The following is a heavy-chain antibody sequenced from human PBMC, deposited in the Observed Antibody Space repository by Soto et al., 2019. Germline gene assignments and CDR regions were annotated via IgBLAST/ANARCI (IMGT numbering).Heavy chain of an antibody. CDR3: TTGHSSSSPTRLGY. J-gene: IGHJ4*02. D-gene: IGHD6-6*01. Sequence: EVQLVESGGGLVKPGGSLRLSCAASGFTFSNAWMNWVRQAPGKGLEWVGRIKSKTDGGTTDYAAPVKGRFTISRDDSKNTLYLQMNSLKTEDTAVYYCTTGHSSSSPTRLGYWGQGTLVTVSS. V-gene: IGHV3-15*07. CDR2: IKSKTDGGTT. CDR1: GFTFSNAW.